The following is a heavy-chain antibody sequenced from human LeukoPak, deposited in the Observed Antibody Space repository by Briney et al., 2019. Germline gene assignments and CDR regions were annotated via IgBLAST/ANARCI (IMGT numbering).Heavy chain of an antibody. V-gene: IGHV3-11*01. CDR3: ARAYSGYENYYYYYYMDV. CDR2: ISSSGSTI. Sequence: GGSLRLSCAASGFTFSDYYVSWIRQAPGKGLEWVSYISSSGSTIYYADSVKGRFTISRDNAKNSLYLQMNSLRAEDTALYYCARAYSGYENYYYYYYMDVWGKGTTVTVSS. D-gene: IGHD5-12*01. J-gene: IGHJ6*03. CDR1: GFTFSDYY.